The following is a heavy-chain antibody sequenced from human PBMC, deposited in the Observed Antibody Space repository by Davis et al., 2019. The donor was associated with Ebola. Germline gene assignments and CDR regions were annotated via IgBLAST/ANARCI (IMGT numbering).Heavy chain of an antibody. D-gene: IGHD5-12*01. J-gene: IGHJ4*02. CDR1: GFTFDDYA. CDR3: APTKVGRFDY. V-gene: IGHV3-43*02. CDR2: ISGDGGST. Sequence: GESLKISCAASGFTFDDYAMHWVRQAPGKGLEWVSLISGDGGSTYYADSVKGRFTISRDNSKNSLYLQMNSLRAEDTAVYYCAPTKVGRFDYWGQGTLVTVSS.